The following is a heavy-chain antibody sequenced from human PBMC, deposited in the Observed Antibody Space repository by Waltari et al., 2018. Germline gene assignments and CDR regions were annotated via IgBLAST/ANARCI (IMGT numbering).Heavy chain of an antibody. CDR3: ARDDSGIAADLDY. D-gene: IGHD6-13*01. CDR2: ISSSSSYI. CDR1: GFTFSSYS. V-gene: IGHV3-21*01. J-gene: IGHJ4*02. Sequence: EVQLVESGGGLVKPGGSLRLSCAASGFTFSSYSMNWVRQAPGKGLEWVSSISSSSSYIYYADSVKGRFTISRDNAKNSLYLQMNSLRTEDTAVYYCARDDSGIAADLDYWGQGTLVTVSS.